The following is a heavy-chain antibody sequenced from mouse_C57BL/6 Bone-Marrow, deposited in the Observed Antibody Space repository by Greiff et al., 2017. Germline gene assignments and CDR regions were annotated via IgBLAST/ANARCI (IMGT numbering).Heavy chain of an antibody. D-gene: IGHD1-3*01. CDR3: ARVDNYVCFDY. CDR1: GYTFTDYY. CDR2: INPNNGGT. J-gene: IGHJ2*01. V-gene: IGHV1-26*01. Sequence: EVQLQQSGPELVKPGASVKISCKASGYTFTDYYMNWVKQSHGKSLEWIGDINPNNGGTSYNQKFKGKATLTVDKSSSTAYMEIRGLTSEDSAVYYCARVDNYVCFDYWGQGTTRTVTS.